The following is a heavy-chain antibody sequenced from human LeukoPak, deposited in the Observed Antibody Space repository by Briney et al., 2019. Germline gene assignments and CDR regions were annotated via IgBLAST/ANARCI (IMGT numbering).Heavy chain of an antibody. D-gene: IGHD5-12*01. V-gene: IGHV3-33*01. CDR2: IWYVGDKK. J-gene: IGHJ6*02. CDR1: GFTFSAYG. Sequence: GGSLRLSCAASGFTFSAYGMHWVRQAPGEGLEWVAVIWYVGDKKYYADSVKGRFSISRDNSKNTLYLQMNSLRAEDTAVYYCAREQMWIGRYYYYGLDVWGQGTTVTVSS. CDR3: AREQMWIGRYYYYGLDV.